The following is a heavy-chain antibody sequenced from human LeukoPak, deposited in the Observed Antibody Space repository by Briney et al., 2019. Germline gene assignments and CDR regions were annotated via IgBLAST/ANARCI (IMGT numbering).Heavy chain of an antibody. J-gene: IGHJ6*02. CDR2: ISSSSSYI. Sequence: PGGSLRLSCAASEFTFSSYSMNWVRQAPGKGLEWVSSISSSSSYIYYADSVKGRFTISRDNAKNPLYLQMNSLRAEDTAVYYCARDMVRYGMDVWGQGTTVTVSS. D-gene: IGHD2-8*01. V-gene: IGHV3-21*01. CDR3: ARDMVRYGMDV. CDR1: EFTFSSYS.